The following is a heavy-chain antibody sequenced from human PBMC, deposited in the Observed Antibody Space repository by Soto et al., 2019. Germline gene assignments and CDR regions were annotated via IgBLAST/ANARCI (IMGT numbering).Heavy chain of an antibody. Sequence: QVQLQESGPGLVKPSQTLSLTCTVSGGSISSGGYYWSWIRQHPGKGLEWIGYIYYSGSTYYNPSLKSRVTISVDTSKNQFSLKLSSVIAADTAVYYCARGGYCSGGSCYSLFSWGQGTLVTVSS. CDR1: GGSISSGGYY. CDR2: IYYSGST. D-gene: IGHD2-15*01. CDR3: ARGGYCSGGSCYSLFS. V-gene: IGHV4-31*03. J-gene: IGHJ4*02.